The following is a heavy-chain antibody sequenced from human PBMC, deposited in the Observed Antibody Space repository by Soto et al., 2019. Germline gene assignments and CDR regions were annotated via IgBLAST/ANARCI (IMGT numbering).Heavy chain of an antibody. CDR1: GGSFSGYY. CDR3: ARGHSMVRGVIAKYYFDY. V-gene: IGHV4-34*01. J-gene: IGHJ4*02. Sequence: SETLSLTCAVYGGSFSGYYWSWIRQPPGKGLEWIGEINHSGSTNYNPSLKSRVTISVDTSKNQFSLKLSSVTAADTAVYYCARGHSMVRGVIAKYYFDYWGQGTLVTVSS. CDR2: INHSGST. D-gene: IGHD3-10*01.